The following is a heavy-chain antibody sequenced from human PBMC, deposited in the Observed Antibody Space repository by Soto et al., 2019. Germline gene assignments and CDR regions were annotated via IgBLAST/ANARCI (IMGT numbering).Heavy chain of an antibody. CDR1: GFTFNSYA. CDR3: ARGGAQLAYYYMDL. Sequence: GGSLRLSCAASGFTFNSYAMSWVRQAPGKGLEWVSGISISGANTYYADSVKGRFTISRDNSKNTLYLQMNSLRAEDTAVYYCARGGAQLAYYYMDLWGKGTTVTVSS. CDR2: ISISGANT. D-gene: IGHD6-6*01. J-gene: IGHJ6*03. V-gene: IGHV3-23*01.